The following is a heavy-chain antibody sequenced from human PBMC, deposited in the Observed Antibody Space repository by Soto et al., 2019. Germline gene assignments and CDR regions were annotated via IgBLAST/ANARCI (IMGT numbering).Heavy chain of an antibody. D-gene: IGHD1-1*01. CDR3: ARALSTRDYYYGMDV. V-gene: IGHV4-31*03. Sequence: SETLSLTCTVSGGSISSGGYYWSWIRQHPGKGLEWIGYIYYSGSTYYNPSLKSRVTISVDTSKNQFSLKLSSVTAADTAVYYCARALSTRDYYYGMDVWGQGTTVTVSS. J-gene: IGHJ6*02. CDR1: GGSISSGGYY. CDR2: IYYSGST.